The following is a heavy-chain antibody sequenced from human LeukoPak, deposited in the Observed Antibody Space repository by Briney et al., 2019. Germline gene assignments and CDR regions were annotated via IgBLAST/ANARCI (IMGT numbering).Heavy chain of an antibody. V-gene: IGHV4-59*12. CDR3: ARFILTGYMFDY. D-gene: IGHD3-9*01. Sequence: SETLSLTCTVSGGSISNYYWSWIRQPPGKGLEWIGYIYSSGSTKYNPSLKGRVTISVDTSKNQFSLKLSSVTAADTAVYYCARFILTGYMFDYWGQGTLVTVSS. J-gene: IGHJ4*02. CDR1: GGSISNYY. CDR2: IYSSGST.